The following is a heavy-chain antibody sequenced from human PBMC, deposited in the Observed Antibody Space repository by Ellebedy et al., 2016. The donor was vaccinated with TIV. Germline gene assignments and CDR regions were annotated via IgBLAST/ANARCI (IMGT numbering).Heavy chain of an antibody. D-gene: IGHD3-22*01. CDR1: GFRFSDYF. CDR2: ISGGSGSA. J-gene: IGHJ4*02. CDR3: ARLRRRSSYYDSSGYFPDY. V-gene: IGHV3-11*06. Sequence: GGSLRLSXVASGFRFSDYFMAWIRQAPGKGLEWASDISGGSGSAKYADSLKGRFTISRDNLKNSLYLQMNSLRVEDTALYYCARLRRRSSYYDSSGYFPDYWGQGALVTVSS.